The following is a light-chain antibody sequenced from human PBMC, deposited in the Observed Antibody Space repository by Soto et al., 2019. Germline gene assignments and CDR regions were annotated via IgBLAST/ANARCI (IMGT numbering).Light chain of an antibody. CDR3: QQYGSSPWT. Sequence: EILLAQSPGPLSLSPGERATLSCRASQSVSSSYLAWYQQKPGQAHRLLIYGASSRATGIQDRFSGSGSGTDFTLTIRRLEPEDFAVYYCQQYGSSPWTFGQGTKVDIK. J-gene: IGKJ1*01. V-gene: IGKV3-20*01. CDR1: QSVSSSY. CDR2: GAS.